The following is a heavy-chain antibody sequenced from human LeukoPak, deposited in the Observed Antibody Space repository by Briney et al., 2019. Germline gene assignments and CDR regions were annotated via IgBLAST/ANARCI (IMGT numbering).Heavy chain of an antibody. J-gene: IGHJ4*02. D-gene: IGHD3-22*01. V-gene: IGHV3-23*01. CDR3: ARDDPYYYDSSNYCDY. CDR2: ISGSGDNT. Sequence: GGSLRLSCAASGFTFSSYAMNWVRQAPGRGLEWISSISGSGDNTYYADSVKGRFTISRDNAKNSLYLQMDSLRAEDTAVYYCARDDPYYYDSSNYCDYWGQGTLVTVSS. CDR1: GFTFSSYA.